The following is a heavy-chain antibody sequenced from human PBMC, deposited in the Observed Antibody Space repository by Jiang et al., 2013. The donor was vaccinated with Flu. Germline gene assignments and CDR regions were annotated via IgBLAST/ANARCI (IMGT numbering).Heavy chain of an antibody. CDR2: ISWNSGSI. CDR3: AKGDYSPGEGLVGY. D-gene: IGHD4-11*01. J-gene: IGHJ4*02. CDR1: GFTFDDYA. V-gene: IGHV3-9*01. Sequence: GLVQPGRSLRLSCAASGFTFDDYAMHWVRQAPGKGLEWVSGISWNSGSIGYADSVKGRFTISRDNAKNSLYLQMNSLRAEDTALYYCAKGDYSPGEGLVGYWGQGTLVTVSS.